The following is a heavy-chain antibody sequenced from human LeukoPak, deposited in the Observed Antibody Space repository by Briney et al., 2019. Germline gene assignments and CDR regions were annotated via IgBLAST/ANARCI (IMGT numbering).Heavy chain of an antibody. V-gene: IGHV3-48*02. CDR1: GFSFDNYG. J-gene: IGHJ6*02. Sequence: GGSLRLSCVTSGFSFDNYGMSWVRQAPGKGLEWISYFSSRKNIVNYADSVKGRFTISRDNAKNSLYLQMNSLRDEDTAVYYCARTRGPGDYYYGMDVWGQGTTVTVSS. CDR2: FSSRKNIV. CDR3: ARTRGPGDYYYGMDV. D-gene: IGHD3-16*01.